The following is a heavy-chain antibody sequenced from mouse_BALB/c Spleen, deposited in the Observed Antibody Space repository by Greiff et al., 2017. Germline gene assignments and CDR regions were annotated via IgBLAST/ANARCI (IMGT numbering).Heavy chain of an antibody. Sequence: QVQLKQSGPGLVQPSQSLSITCTVSGFSLTSYGVHWVRQSPGKGLEWLGVLWIGGSTDYNAAFISRLSISKDNSKSQIFFKMNSLQANDTAIYYCARKDGNYDAMDYWGQGTSVTVSS. V-gene: IGHV2-2*02. CDR1: GFSLTSYG. J-gene: IGHJ4*01. CDR2: LWIGGST. D-gene: IGHD2-1*01. CDR3: ARKDGNYDAMDY.